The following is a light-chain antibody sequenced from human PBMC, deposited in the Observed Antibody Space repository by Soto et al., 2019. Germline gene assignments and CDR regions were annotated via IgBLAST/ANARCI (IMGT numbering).Light chain of an antibody. CDR2: DTS. Sequence: EIVLTQSPATLSLSPGERATLSCRASQSVSSYLAWYQQKPGQAPRLLIYDTSNRATGIPARFSGSGFGTDFTLTISSLEPEDFAVYYCQQRYNWPRGFGQGTRLEIK. CDR3: QQRYNWPRG. J-gene: IGKJ5*01. CDR1: QSVSSY. V-gene: IGKV3-11*01.